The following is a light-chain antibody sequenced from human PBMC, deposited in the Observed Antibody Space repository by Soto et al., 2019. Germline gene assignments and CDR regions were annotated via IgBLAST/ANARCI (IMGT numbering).Light chain of an antibody. CDR1: QGISSY. CDR3: HQYYSYPRT. Sequence: AIRMTQSPSSLSASTGDRVTITCRASQGISSYLAWYQQKPGKAPKLLIYAASTLQSGVPSRFSGSGSGTDFTLTISCLQSEDFATYYCHQYYSYPRTFGPGTKVDIK. CDR2: AAS. V-gene: IGKV1-8*01. J-gene: IGKJ3*01.